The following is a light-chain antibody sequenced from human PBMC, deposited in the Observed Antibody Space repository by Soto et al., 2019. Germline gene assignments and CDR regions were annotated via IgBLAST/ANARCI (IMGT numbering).Light chain of an antibody. CDR3: QQYDNLPLI. CDR1: QSISNY. V-gene: IGKV1-33*01. J-gene: IGKJ5*01. Sequence: DIQMTQSPSSLSASVGDRVTVTCRASQSISNYLTWYQQKPGKAPNLLIYAASSLQSGVPSRFSGSRSGTDFTLPISSPQPEAFATYSCQQYDNLPLIFGQGTRLEIK. CDR2: AAS.